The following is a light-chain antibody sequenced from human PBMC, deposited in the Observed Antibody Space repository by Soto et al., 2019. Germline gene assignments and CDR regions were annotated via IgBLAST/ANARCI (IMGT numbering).Light chain of an antibody. CDR3: QHLHTYPYT. CDR2: AAS. J-gene: IGKJ2*01. CDR1: RGIASS. V-gene: IGKV1-9*01. Sequence: IQLTQSPSSLSASVGDRVTITCRASRGIASSLAWYQQKPGKAPKLLIYAASTLQSGVPSRFSGSGSGTDFTLTITSLPPEDFATYYCQHLHTYPYTFGQGTKLEIK.